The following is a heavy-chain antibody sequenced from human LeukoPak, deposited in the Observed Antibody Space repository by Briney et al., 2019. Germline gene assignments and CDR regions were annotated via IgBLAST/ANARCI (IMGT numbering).Heavy chain of an antibody. CDR2: ISAYNDNT. CDR1: GYTFTSYG. V-gene: IGHV1-18*01. Sequence: ASVKVSCKASGYTFTSYGISWVRQAPGQALEWMGWISAYNDNTNYAQKLQGRVTMTTDTSTSTAYMELRSLRSDATAVYYCARDSPPGGYDVWSGYYNWFDPWGQGTLVTVSS. D-gene: IGHD3-3*01. CDR3: ARDSPPGGYDVWSGYYNWFDP. J-gene: IGHJ5*02.